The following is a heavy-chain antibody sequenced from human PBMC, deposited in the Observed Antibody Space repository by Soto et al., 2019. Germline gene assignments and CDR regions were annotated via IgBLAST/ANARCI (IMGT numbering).Heavy chain of an antibody. V-gene: IGHV4-39*01. Sequence: PSETLSLTCTVSGGSISSSSYYWGWIRQPPGKGLEWIGSIYYSGSTYYNPSLKSRVTISVDTSKNQFSLKLSSVTAADTAVYYCARMYGGYAPFYYWGQGTLVTVSS. J-gene: IGHJ4*02. D-gene: IGHD5-12*01. CDR3: ARMYGGYAPFYY. CDR1: GGSISSSSYY. CDR2: IYYSGST.